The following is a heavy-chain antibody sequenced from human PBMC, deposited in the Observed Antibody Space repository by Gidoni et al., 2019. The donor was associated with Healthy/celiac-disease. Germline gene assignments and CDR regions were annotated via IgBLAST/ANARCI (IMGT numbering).Heavy chain of an antibody. Sequence: QVQLQQWGAGLLKPSEPLSLTCAVYGGSFSGYYWSWIRQPPGKGLEWIGEINHSGSTNYNSSLKSRVTISVDTSKNQFSLKLSSVTAADTAVYYCASTDASGYYLRGFYYFDYWGQGTLVTVSS. D-gene: IGHD3-22*01. CDR2: INHSGST. V-gene: IGHV4-34*01. CDR3: ASTDASGYYLRGFYYFDY. CDR1: GGSFSGYY. J-gene: IGHJ4*02.